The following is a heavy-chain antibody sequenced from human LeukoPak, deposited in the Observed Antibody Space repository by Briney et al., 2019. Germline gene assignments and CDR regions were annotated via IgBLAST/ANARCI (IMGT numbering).Heavy chain of an antibody. V-gene: IGHV3-23*01. Sequence: GSLRLSCAASGFTFSGYAMSWVRQAPGKGLEWVSTISGSGGSTYYADSVKGRFTSSRDNSKNTLSLQMNNLRAEDTAVYYCAKESRYYYGSGSFSSQFDYWGQGTLVTVSS. CDR2: ISGSGGST. CDR3: AKESRYYYGSGSFSSQFDY. J-gene: IGHJ4*02. CDR1: GFTFSGYA. D-gene: IGHD3-10*01.